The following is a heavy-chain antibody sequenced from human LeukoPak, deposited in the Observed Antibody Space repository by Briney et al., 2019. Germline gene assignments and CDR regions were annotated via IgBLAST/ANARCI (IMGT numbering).Heavy chain of an antibody. J-gene: IGHJ4*02. Sequence: GESLKISCKGSGYSFTSNWTGWVRPMPGKGLDWMGIIYPGDSDTRYRPSFQGQVTISADKSINTAYLQWSSLKASDTAMYYCARHVGEYSRSPFDCSGQGTLVTVSS. CDR2: IYPGDSDT. D-gene: IGHD6-6*01. CDR3: ARHVGEYSRSPFDC. V-gene: IGHV5-51*01. CDR1: GYSFTSNW.